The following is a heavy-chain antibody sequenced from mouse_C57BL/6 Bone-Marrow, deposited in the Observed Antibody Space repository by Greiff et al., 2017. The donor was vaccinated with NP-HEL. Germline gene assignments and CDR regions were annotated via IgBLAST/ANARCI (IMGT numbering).Heavy chain of an antibody. V-gene: IGHV3-6*01. Sequence: VQLKESGPGLVKPSQSLSLTCSVTGYSITSGYYWNWIRQFPGNKLEWMGYISYDGSNNYNPSLKNRISITRDTSKNQFFLKLNSVTTEDTATYYCARDDAMDCWGQGTSVTVSS. CDR3: ARDDAMDC. CDR2: ISYDGSN. CDR1: GYSITSGYY. J-gene: IGHJ4*01.